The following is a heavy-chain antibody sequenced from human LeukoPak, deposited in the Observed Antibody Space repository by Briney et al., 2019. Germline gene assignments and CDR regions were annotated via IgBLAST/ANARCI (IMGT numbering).Heavy chain of an antibody. CDR1: GFTFDDNT. Sequence: PGGSLRRSCAASGFTFDDNTMHWVRQTPGRGLEWVSFITWKSHRTHYADSVRGRFTVSRDNSKDSMHLEMNSLKTEDTGLYHCASEVGYRSLGYLGQGTLVTVSS. CDR2: ITWKSHRT. CDR3: ASEVGYRSLGY. D-gene: IGHD3-3*01. V-gene: IGHV3-43*01. J-gene: IGHJ4*02.